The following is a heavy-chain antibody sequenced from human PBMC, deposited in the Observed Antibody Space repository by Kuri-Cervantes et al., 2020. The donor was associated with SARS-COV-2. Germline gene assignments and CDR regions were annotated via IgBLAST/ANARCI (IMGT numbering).Heavy chain of an antibody. CDR2: INHSGST. J-gene: IGHJ5*02. CDR1: GGSFSGYY. V-gene: IGHV4-34*01. Sequence: SETLSLTCAVHGGSFSGYYWSWIRQPPGKGLEWIGEINHSGSTNYNPSLKSRVTISVDTSKNQFSLKLGSVTAADTAVYYCARASEEHMIVVVITTGGWFDPWGQGTLVTVSS. D-gene: IGHD3-22*01. CDR3: ARASEEHMIVVVITTGGWFDP.